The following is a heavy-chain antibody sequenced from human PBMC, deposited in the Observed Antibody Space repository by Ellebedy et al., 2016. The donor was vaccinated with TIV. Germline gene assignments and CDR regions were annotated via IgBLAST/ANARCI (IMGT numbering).Heavy chain of an antibody. CDR2: IRQEGDEI. D-gene: IGHD4-17*01. CDR3: ARRASYGDYAVQVNPWFDP. J-gene: IGHJ5*02. Sequence: GESLKISCAASGFNFRSYWMAWVRQAPGKGLEWVAKIRQEGDEIYYVETVKGRFTISRDNAKNSLFLQMNSLRVEDTAVYYCARRASYGDYAVQVNPWFDPWGQGTLVTVSS. V-gene: IGHV3-7*01. CDR1: GFNFRSYW.